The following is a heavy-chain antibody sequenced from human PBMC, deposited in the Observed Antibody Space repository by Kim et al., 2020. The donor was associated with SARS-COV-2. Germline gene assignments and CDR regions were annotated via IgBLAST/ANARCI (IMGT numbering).Heavy chain of an antibody. D-gene: IGHD6-6*01. Sequence: SETLSLTCTVSGYSISSGYYWGWIRQPPGKGLEWIGSIYHSGSTYYNPSLKSRVTISVDTSKNQFSLKLSSVTAADTAVYYCARAEYSSPPGWFDPWGQGTLVTVSS. J-gene: IGHJ5*02. CDR1: GYSISSGYY. CDR3: ARAEYSSPPGWFDP. V-gene: IGHV4-38-2*02. CDR2: IYHSGST.